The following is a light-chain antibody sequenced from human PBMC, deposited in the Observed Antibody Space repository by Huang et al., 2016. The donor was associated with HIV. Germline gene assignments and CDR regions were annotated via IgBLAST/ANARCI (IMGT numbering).Light chain of an antibody. CDR1: QTISSY. CDR3: HQRAGWPL. J-gene: IGKJ4*02. V-gene: IGKV3-11*01. CDR2: ATS. Sequence: EVVLTQSPATLSLSPGERATLSCRASQTISSYLAWYQHKPGQPPRLLIYATSKRATGIPARFSGSGSGTDFTLTISSLEPEDFAVYYCHQRAGWPLFGGGTKVEIK.